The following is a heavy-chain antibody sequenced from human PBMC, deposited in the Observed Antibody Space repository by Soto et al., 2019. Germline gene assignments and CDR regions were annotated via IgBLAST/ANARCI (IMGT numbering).Heavy chain of an antibody. CDR2: IYYNGST. CDR1: GGSISSYY. CDR3: ARTPTGTYDYYYYYMDV. Sequence: SETLSLTCTVSGGSISSYYWSWIRQPPGKGLEWIGYIYYNGSTNYNPSLKSRVTISVDTSKNQFSLKLSSVTAADTAEYYCARTPTGTYDYYYYYMDVWGKGTTVTVSS. V-gene: IGHV4-59*08. J-gene: IGHJ6*03. D-gene: IGHD1-1*01.